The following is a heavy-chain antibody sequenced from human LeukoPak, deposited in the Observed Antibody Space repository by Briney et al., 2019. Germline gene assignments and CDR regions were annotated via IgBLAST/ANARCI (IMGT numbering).Heavy chain of an antibody. CDR3: ARDVLRYFDWLVSPYYYYYYGMDV. D-gene: IGHD3-9*01. Sequence: EASVKVSCKASGYTFTSYGISWVRQAPGQGLEWMGWISAYNGNTNHAQKLQGRVTMTTDTSTSTAYVELRSLRSDDTAVYYCARDVLRYFDWLVSPYYYYYYGMDVWGQGTTVTVSS. CDR1: GYTFTSYG. J-gene: IGHJ6*02. CDR2: ISAYNGNT. V-gene: IGHV1-18*01.